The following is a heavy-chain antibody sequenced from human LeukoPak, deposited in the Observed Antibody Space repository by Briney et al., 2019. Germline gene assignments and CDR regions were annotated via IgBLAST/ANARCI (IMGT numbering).Heavy chain of an antibody. Sequence: GESLKISCKGSDWICWVRQMPGKGLEWMGIIYPGDSDPRYSPSFQGQVTISADKSISTAYLQWSSLKASDTAMYYCARRRYSSGPIDYWGQGTLVTVSS. D-gene: IGHD6-19*01. CDR1: DW. J-gene: IGHJ4*02. V-gene: IGHV5-51*01. CDR3: ARRRYSSGPIDY. CDR2: IYPGDSDP.